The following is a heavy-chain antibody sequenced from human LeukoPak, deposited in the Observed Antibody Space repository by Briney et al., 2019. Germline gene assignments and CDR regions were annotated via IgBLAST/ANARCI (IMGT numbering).Heavy chain of an antibody. CDR1: GYTLTELS. D-gene: IGHD6-19*01. CDR3: ATPRVAGRYDAFDI. V-gene: IGHV1-24*01. Sequence: ASVKVSCKVSGYTLTELSMHWVRQARGKGLEWMGGFDPEDGETIYAQKFQGRVTMTEDTSTDTAYMELSSLRSEDTAVYYCATPRVAGRYDAFDIWGQGTMVTVSS. J-gene: IGHJ3*02. CDR2: FDPEDGET.